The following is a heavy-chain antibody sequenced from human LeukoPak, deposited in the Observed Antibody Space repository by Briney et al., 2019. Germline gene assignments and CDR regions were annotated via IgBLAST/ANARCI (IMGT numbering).Heavy chain of an antibody. V-gene: IGHV3-7*01. CDR2: IKQDGSEK. D-gene: IGHD3-22*01. CDR3: AREAGTYYYDSSGYYGPYYYYYMDV. CDR1: GFTFSDYG. Sequence: GGFLRLSCAASGFTFSDYGMNWVRQAPGKGLEWVANIKQDGSEKYYVDSVKGRFTISRDNAKNSLYLQMNSLRAEDTAVYYCAREAGTYYYDSSGYYGPYYYYYMDVWGKGTTVTISS. J-gene: IGHJ6*03.